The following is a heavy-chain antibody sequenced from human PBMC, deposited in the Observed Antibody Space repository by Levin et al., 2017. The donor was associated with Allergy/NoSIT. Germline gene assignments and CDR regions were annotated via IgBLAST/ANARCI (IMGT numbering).Heavy chain of an antibody. Sequence: PSETLSLTCIVSGGSISSYHWSWIRQPPGKGLEWIGYIHYSGSTDYNPSLKSRVTISIDTSKSQFSLTLNSVSAADTAVYYCARDRVVASSGTYYYYGMAVWGRGTTVTVSS. CDR3: ARDRVVASSGTYYYYGMAV. CDR1: GGSISSYH. D-gene: IGHD2-15*01. J-gene: IGHJ6*02. V-gene: IGHV4-59*01. CDR2: IHYSGST.